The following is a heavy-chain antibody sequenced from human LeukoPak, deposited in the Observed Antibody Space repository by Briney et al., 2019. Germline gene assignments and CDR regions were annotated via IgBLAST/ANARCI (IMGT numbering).Heavy chain of an antibody. CDR1: GYTPTALS. D-gene: IGHD3-10*01. CDR3: ATADASVVRGVISGMDV. CDR2: FDPEDGET. J-gene: IGHJ6*04. Sequence: ASVNVSCKVSGYTPTALSMHWVRPAPGKGREWMGDFDPEDGETLYAQKFQGGVTMTEDTSTDTAYMELSSLRSEDTAVYYCATADASVVRGVISGMDVWGKGTTVTVCS. V-gene: IGHV1-24*01.